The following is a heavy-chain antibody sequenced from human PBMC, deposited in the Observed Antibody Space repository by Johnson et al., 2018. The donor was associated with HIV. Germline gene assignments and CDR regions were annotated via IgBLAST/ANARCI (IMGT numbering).Heavy chain of an antibody. CDR2: MGTAGDT. CDR3: ARGGSRTTIFGVDINLGGFDI. J-gene: IGHJ3*02. V-gene: IGHV3-13*01. CDR1: GFIFSNFD. D-gene: IGHD3-3*01. Sequence: EVQLVESGGGLVQPGGSLRLSCAASGFIFSNFDIHWVRQATGKGLEWVSTMGTAGDTYYAGSVKGRFTVSRENAKNSLYLQMNSLRAGDTAVYYCARGGSRTTIFGVDINLGGFDIWGQGTMVTVS.